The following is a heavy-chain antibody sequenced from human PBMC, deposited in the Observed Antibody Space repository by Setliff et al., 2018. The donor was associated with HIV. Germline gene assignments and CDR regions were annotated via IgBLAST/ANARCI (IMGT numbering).Heavy chain of an antibody. D-gene: IGHD3-9*01. V-gene: IGHV3-7*01. CDR2: MKYDGTEI. CDR3: VREGEYFDTIGHYLVRRFFDL. J-gene: IGHJ3*01. CDR1: GFSFRTYW. Sequence: HGGSLRLSCAASGFSFRTYWMSWVRQAPGKGLEWVANMKYDGTEIYYVDAVKGRFTISRDNAKKSVFLHMNSLRGEDTAVYYCVREGEYFDTIGHYLVRRFFDLWGQGTMVTVSS.